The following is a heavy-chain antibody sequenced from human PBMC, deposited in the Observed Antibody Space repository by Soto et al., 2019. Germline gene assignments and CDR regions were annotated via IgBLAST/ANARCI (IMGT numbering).Heavy chain of an antibody. CDR1: GGSISSYY. Sequence: SETLSLTCTVSGGSISSYYWSWIRQPPGKGLVWIGYIYYSGSTNYNPSLKSRVTISVDTSKNQFSLNLSSVTAADTAVYYCARRWGRSFDYWGQGTLVTVSS. J-gene: IGHJ4*02. V-gene: IGHV4-59*08. D-gene: IGHD2-15*01. CDR3: ARRWGRSFDY. CDR2: IYYSGST.